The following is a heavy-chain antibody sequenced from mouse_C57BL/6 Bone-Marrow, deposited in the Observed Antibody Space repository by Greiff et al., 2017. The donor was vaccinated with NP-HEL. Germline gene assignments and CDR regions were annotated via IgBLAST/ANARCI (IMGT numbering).Heavy chain of an antibody. CDR3: ARGYYGSSPVAY. D-gene: IGHD1-1*01. Sequence: VQLQQSGAELVKPGASVKLSCTASGFTIKDYYMHWVKQRTEQGLEWIGRIDPEDGETKYAPKFQGKATITADTSSNTAYLQVSSLTSEDTAVDYWARGYYGSSPVAYWGKGTLVTVAA. J-gene: IGHJ3*01. V-gene: IGHV14-2*01. CDR2: IDPEDGET. CDR1: GFTIKDYY.